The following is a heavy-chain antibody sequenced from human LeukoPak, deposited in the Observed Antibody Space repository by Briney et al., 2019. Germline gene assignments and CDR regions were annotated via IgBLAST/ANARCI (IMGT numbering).Heavy chain of an antibody. V-gene: IGHV1-18*01. CDR2: ISAYNGNT. CDR3: ARGPPPHRDYYYMDV. Sequence: ASVKVSCKASGYTFTSYGISWVRQAPGQGLEWMGWISAYNGNTNYAQKFQGRVTMTRNTSISTAYMELSSLRSEDTAVYYCARGPPPHRDYYYMDVWGKGTTVTVSS. D-gene: IGHD3-10*01. CDR1: GYTFTSYG. J-gene: IGHJ6*03.